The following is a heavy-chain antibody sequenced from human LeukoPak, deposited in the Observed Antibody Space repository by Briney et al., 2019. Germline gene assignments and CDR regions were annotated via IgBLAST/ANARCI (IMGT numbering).Heavy chain of an antibody. CDR2: ISSDGSNK. CDR1: GFTFSSYG. Sequence: GGSLRLSCAASGFTFSSYGMHWVRQAPGKGLEWVAVISSDGSNKYYADSVKGRFTISRDNSKNTLYLQMNSLRAEDTAVYYCAKDAHGAVVPAAYFDYWGQGTLVTVSS. CDR3: AKDAHGAVVPAAYFDY. V-gene: IGHV3-30*18. J-gene: IGHJ4*02. D-gene: IGHD2-2*01.